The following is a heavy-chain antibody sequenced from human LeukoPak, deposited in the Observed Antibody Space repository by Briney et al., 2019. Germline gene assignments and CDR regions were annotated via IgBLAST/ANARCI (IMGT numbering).Heavy chain of an antibody. J-gene: IGHJ4*02. CDR3: ARGYSSSYRIDY. Sequence: GGSLRLSCAASGFIFSSYWMHWVRQAPGKGLVWVSRINGDGSSTSYADSVKGRFTISRDNAKNTLYLQMNSLRAEDTAVYYCARGYSSSYRIDYWGQGTLVTVSS. CDR2: INGDGSST. CDR1: GFIFSSYW. D-gene: IGHD6-6*01. V-gene: IGHV3-74*01.